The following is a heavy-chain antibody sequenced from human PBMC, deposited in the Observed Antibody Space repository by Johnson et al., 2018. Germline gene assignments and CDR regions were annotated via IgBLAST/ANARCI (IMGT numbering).Heavy chain of an antibody. V-gene: IGHV3-66*02. CDR2: IYSGGST. D-gene: IGHD4-17*01. CDR3: ARVQPDLRYYYHYMDA. Sequence: VQLQQSGGGLVQPRGSLRLSCAASGFTVSSNYMSWVRQAPGQGLEFVSVIYSGGSTYYAYSVKGRFTISRENSKNTLYLQMNSLTTDDTAGYFCARVQPDLRYYYHYMDAWGKGTTVTVSS. CDR1: GFTVSSNY. J-gene: IGHJ6*03.